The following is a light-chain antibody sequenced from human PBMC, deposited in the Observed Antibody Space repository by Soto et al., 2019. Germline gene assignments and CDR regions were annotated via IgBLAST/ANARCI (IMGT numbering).Light chain of an antibody. Sequence: IVLTQSPATMSLSPGERATLYCGSSERVSSSYVAWYQMKAGLAPRLLIHDASTRASGIPDRFRGSKSGTDFTLTIRGLEAEDAALYYCQQYGSSPITFGQGTRLEIK. CDR3: QQYGSSPIT. CDR1: ERVSSSY. V-gene: IGKV3D-20*01. J-gene: IGKJ5*01. CDR2: DAS.